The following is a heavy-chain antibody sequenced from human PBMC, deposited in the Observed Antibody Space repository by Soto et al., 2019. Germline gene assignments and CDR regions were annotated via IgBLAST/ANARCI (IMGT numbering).Heavy chain of an antibody. CDR3: ATRSGGGGAFDC. CDR2: IGRSGTTT. CDR1: GLTFTNYE. V-gene: IGHV3-48*03. J-gene: IGHJ3*01. Sequence: EVQLVESGGGLVLPGGSLRLSCAASGLTFTNYEMNWVRQAPGKGLEWVSYIGRSGTTTYYADSLKGRFTISRDNAKNSLYLQMNSLRAEDTAVYYCATRSGGGGAFDCWGQGTMVTVSS. D-gene: IGHD3-10*01.